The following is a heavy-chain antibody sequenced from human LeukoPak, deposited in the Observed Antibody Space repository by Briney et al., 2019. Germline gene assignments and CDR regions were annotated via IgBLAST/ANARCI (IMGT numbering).Heavy chain of an antibody. D-gene: IGHD2-2*01. J-gene: IGHJ3*02. CDR2: IIPIFGTA. CDR3: ARDRYCSSTSCYAFDI. Sequence: SVKVSCKASGGTFSSYAISWVRQAPGQGLEWMGGIIPIFGTANYAQKFQGRVTITADESTSTAYTELSSLRSEDTAVYYCARDRYCSSTSCYAFDIWGQGTMVTVSS. V-gene: IGHV1-69*13. CDR1: GGTFSSYA.